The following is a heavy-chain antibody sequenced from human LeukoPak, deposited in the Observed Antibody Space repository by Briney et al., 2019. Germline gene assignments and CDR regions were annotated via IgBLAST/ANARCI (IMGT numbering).Heavy chain of an antibody. J-gene: IGHJ5*02. D-gene: IGHD3-9*01. CDR3: ARAPGGTYYDILTGYWPFWFDP. Sequence: KPSETLSLTCTVSGGSISSSSYYWGWIRQPPGKGLEWIGSIYYSGSTYYNPSLKSRVTISVDTSKNQFSLKLSSVTAADTAVYYCARAPGGTYYDILTGYWPFWFDPWGQGTLVTVSS. CDR2: IYYSGST. CDR1: GGSISSSSYY. V-gene: IGHV4-39*01.